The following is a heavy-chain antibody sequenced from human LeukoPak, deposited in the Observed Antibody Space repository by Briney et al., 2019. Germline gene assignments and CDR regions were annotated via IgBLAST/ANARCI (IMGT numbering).Heavy chain of an antibody. CDR2: IKQDGSEK. V-gene: IGHV3-7*01. Sequence: GGSLRLSCAASGFTFSSYRMSWVRQAPGKGLEWVANIKQDGSEKHYVDSVKGRFTISRDNAKNSLYLQMNSLRAEDTAVYYCTTDGVGVEGATYDNWGQGTLVSVSS. D-gene: IGHD1-26*01. CDR3: TTDGVGVEGATYDN. J-gene: IGHJ4*02. CDR1: GFTFSSYR.